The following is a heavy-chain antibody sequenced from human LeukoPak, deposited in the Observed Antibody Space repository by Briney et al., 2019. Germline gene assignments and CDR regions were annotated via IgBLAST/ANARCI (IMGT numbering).Heavy chain of an antibody. CDR2: VYFDGST. D-gene: IGHD6-19*01. CDR3: ARHSVSGADDY. J-gene: IGHJ4*02. V-gene: IGHV4-39*01. CDR1: GGSISITSYY. Sequence: SETLSLTCTVSGGSISITSYYWAWIRQPPGKGLEWIASVYFDGSTYYTPSLKSRLTISEDTSRNQFSLKVSSVTAADTAVYYCARHSVSGADDYWGQGTLVTVSS.